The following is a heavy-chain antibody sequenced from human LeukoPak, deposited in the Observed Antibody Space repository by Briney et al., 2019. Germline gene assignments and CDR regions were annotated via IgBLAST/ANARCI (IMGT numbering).Heavy chain of an antibody. D-gene: IGHD3-22*01. V-gene: IGHV1-18*01. CDR2: ISAYNGNT. J-gene: IGHJ4*02. Sequence: ASVKVSYKASGYTFTSYGISWVRQAPGQGLEWMGWISAYNGNTNYAQKLQGRVTMTTDTSTSTAYMELRSLRSDDTAVYYCARVRGYYDSSGPRDYWGQGTLVTVPS. CDR1: GYTFTSYG. CDR3: ARVRGYYDSSGPRDY.